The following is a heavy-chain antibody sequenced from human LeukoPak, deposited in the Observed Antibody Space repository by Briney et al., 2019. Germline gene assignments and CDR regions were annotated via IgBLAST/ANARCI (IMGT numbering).Heavy chain of an antibody. CDR1: GGTFSSYA. CDR3: TDRGGGP. V-gene: IGHV3-30*04. CDR2: ISYDGSNK. J-gene: IGHJ5*02. Sequence: SCKASGGTFSSYAINWVRQAPGKGLEWVAVISYDGSNKYYADSVKGRFTISRDNSKNTLYLQMNSLRAEDTAVYYCTDRGGGPWGQGTLVTVSS. D-gene: IGHD3-10*01.